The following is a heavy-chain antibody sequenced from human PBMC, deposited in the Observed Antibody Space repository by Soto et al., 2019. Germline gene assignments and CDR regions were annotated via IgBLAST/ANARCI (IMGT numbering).Heavy chain of an antibody. CDR2: IYHSGST. V-gene: IGHV4-4*02. D-gene: IGHD1-26*01. CDR3: ARVGGGISGSRSGLFDY. CDR1: GGSISSSNW. Sequence: LSLTCAVSGGSISSSNWWSWVRQPPGKGLEWIGEIYHSGSTNYNPSLKSRVTISVDKSKNQFSLKLSSVTAADTAVYYCARVGGGISGSRSGLFDYWGQGTLVTVSS. J-gene: IGHJ4*02.